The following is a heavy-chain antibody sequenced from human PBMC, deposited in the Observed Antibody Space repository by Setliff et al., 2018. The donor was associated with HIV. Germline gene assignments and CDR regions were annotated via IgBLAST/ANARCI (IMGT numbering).Heavy chain of an antibody. D-gene: IGHD3-22*01. V-gene: IGHV1-69*02. CDR3: ARGGDYDSSGYYVT. CDR2: IIPILGVP. J-gene: IGHJ4*02. Sequence: GASVKVSCKASGGPFTSSSIGWVRQAPGQGLEWMGRIIPILGVPRYAQKFQGRVTITADKSTSTSYMHLSSLRAEDTAVYFCARGGDYDSSGYYVTWGQGSLVTVSS. CDR1: GGPFTSSS.